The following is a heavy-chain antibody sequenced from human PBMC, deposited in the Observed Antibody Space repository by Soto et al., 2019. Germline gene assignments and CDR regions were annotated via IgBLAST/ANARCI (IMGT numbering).Heavy chain of an antibody. J-gene: IGHJ4*02. CDR2: IIPISGAA. V-gene: IGHV1-69*06. CDR3: ARDMTRTVVPYFDF. Sequence: SVKVSWKASGGTVSNYVVNWVRQALGQGLEWMGRIIPISGAANYAQKFQGRVTITADKSTSTSYMELSSLRSEDTAVYYCARDMTRTVVPYFDFWGQGTLVTVSS. CDR1: GGTVSNYV. D-gene: IGHD1-7*01.